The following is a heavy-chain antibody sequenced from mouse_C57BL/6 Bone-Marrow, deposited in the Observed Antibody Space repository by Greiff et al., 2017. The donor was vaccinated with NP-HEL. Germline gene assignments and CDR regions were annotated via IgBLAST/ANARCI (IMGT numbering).Heavy chain of an antibody. V-gene: IGHV3-6*01. CDR3: AREGDSSGYGSDY. Sequence: EVQLVESGPGLVKPSQSLSLTCSVTGYSITSGYYWNWIRQFPGNKLEWMGYISYDGSNNYNPSLKNRISITRDTSKNQFFLKLNSVTTEDTATYYCAREGDSSGYGSDYWGQGTTLTVSS. D-gene: IGHD3-2*02. CDR2: ISYDGSN. CDR1: GYSITSGYY. J-gene: IGHJ2*01.